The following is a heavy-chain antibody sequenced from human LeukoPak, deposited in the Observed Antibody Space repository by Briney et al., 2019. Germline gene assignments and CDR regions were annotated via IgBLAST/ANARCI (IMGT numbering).Heavy chain of an antibody. Sequence: GGSLRLSCVASGFSFDTYAMSWVRQPPGKGLEWVSGISDTGRKRHYTDSVKGRFTISRDNSKNTLPLQMNSLRAEDTALYFCAKDHDNGDYYYYFDSWGQGTLVTVSS. J-gene: IGHJ4*02. CDR1: GFSFDTYA. CDR3: AKDHDNGDYYYYFDS. D-gene: IGHD2-21*02. V-gene: IGHV3-23*01. CDR2: ISDTGRKR.